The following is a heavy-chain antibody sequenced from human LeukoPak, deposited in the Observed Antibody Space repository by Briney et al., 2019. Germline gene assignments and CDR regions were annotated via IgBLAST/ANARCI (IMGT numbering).Heavy chain of an antibody. CDR3: ARDIRATIFGVVVSWFDP. D-gene: IGHD3-3*01. J-gene: IGHJ5*02. V-gene: IGHV4-59*01. CDR2: IYYSGST. CDR1: GGSISSYY. Sequence: SKTLSLTCTVSGGSISSYYWSWIRQPPGKGLEWIGYIYYSGSTNYNPSLKSRVTISVDTSKNQFSLKLSSVTAADTAVYYCARDIRATIFGVVVSWFDPWGQGTLVTVSS.